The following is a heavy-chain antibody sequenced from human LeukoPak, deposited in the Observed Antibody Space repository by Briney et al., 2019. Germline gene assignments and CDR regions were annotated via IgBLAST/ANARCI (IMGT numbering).Heavy chain of an antibody. CDR1: GFTLSSNY. CDR3: ASEKTGRGGRRYLDY. CDR2: IYSGGST. V-gene: IGHV3-53*01. J-gene: IGHJ4*02. D-gene: IGHD3-16*02. Sequence: GGSLRLSCAASGFTLSSNYMSWVRPAPGKGLGWVSGIYSGGSTYYSDPVTGGFTIYRDKPKNTPYLQMNSLRAEDTAVYYCASEKTGRGGRRYLDYWGQGTLVTVSS.